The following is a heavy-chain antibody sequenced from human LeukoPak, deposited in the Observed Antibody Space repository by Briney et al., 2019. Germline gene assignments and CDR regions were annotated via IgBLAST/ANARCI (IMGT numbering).Heavy chain of an antibody. D-gene: IGHD2-21*02. CDR1: GDFLSSGSYY. CDR3: ARLCQVTTCDKFEY. J-gene: IGHJ4*02. V-gene: IGHV4-39*01. CDR2: IYYSGST. Sequence: SETLSLTCTVSGDFLSSGSYYWVWIRQAPGKGLAWIGSIYYSGSTFYNASFESRVTMSVDTSKNQFSLKLSSVTAADTAVYYCARLCQVTTCDKFEYWGQGILVTVSS.